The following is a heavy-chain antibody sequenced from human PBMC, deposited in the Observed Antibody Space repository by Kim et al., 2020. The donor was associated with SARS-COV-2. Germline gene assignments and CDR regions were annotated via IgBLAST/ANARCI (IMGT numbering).Heavy chain of an antibody. CDR3: AKGGVGYSYPSAVLDY. CDR1: GFTFDDYT. Sequence: GESLRLSCAASGFTFDDYTMHWVRQAPGKGLEWVSLISWDGGSTYYADSVKGRFTISRDNSKNSLYLQMNSLRTEDTALYYCAKGGVGYSYPSAVLDYWGQGTLVTVSS. J-gene: IGHJ4*02. D-gene: IGHD5-18*01. V-gene: IGHV3-43*01. CDR2: ISWDGGST.